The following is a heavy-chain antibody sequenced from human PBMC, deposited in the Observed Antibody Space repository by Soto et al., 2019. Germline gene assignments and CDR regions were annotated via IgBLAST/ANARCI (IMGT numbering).Heavy chain of an antibody. D-gene: IGHD2-2*01. V-gene: IGHV3-9*01. J-gene: IGHJ6*03. Sequence: EVQLVESGGGLVQPGRSLRLSCAASGFSFDEYAMHWVRQAPGKGLEWVSGVSWNSGTMGYGDSVRGRFAISRDNAKNSLSLQMNRLTTEDTALYYCAKGFCSSTRCLTYSYMDVWGKGTTVTVSS. CDR2: VSWNSGTM. CDR1: GFSFDEYA. CDR3: AKGFCSSTRCLTYSYMDV.